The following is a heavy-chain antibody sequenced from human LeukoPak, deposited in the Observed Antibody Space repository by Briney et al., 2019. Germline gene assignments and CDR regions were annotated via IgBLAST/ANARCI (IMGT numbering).Heavy chain of an antibody. V-gene: IGHV4-59*04. Sequence: SETLSLTCAVYGGSFSSYYWSWIRQPPGKGLEWIGSIYHSGSTYYNPSLKSRVTISVDTSKNQFSLKLSSVTAADTAVYYCAQDSSGYYHFDYWGQGTLVTVSS. CDR2: IYHSGST. J-gene: IGHJ4*02. CDR3: AQDSSGYYHFDY. CDR1: GGSFSSYY. D-gene: IGHD3-22*01.